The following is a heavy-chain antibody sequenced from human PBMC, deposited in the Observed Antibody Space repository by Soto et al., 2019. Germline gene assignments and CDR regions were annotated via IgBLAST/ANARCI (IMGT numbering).Heavy chain of an antibody. V-gene: IGHV3-48*02. CDR3: ARDTTFLEETAAVIYDS. CDR1: DFAFSSYS. CDR2: ISSSSSTI. Sequence: PGGALRLSCATWDFAFSSYSRNWVRQAPGKGLEWVSYISSSSSTIYYADSVKGRFTISRDNAKNSLYLQMNSLRDEDTAVYYCARDTTFLEETAAVIYDSRGQGAALTVSS. J-gene: IGHJ5*01. D-gene: IGHD6-13*01.